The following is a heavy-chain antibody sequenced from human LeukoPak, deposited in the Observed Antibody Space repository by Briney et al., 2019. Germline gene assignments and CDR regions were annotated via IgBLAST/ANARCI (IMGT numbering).Heavy chain of an antibody. CDR3: ARVLTGYYYDSSGYRGYYYYYYMDV. Sequence: ASVKVSCEASGYTFTSYGISWVRQAPGQGLEWMGWISAYNGNTNYAQKLQGRVTMTTDTSTSTAYMELRSLRSDDTAVYYCARVLTGYYYDSSGYRGYYYYYYMDVWGKGTTVTVSS. V-gene: IGHV1-18*01. CDR2: ISAYNGNT. D-gene: IGHD3-22*01. J-gene: IGHJ6*03. CDR1: GYTFTSYG.